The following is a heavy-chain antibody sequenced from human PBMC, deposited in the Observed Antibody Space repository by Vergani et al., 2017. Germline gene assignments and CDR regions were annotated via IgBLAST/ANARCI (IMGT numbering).Heavy chain of an antibody. D-gene: IGHD6-6*01. Sequence: VQLVESGGGLVQPGGSLRLSCAASGFMFSNYWMNWVRQAPGKGLEWVAVISYDGSNKYYADSVKGRFTISRDNSKNTLYLQMNSLRAEDTAVYYCARSSIAARPGLYYYYYYYIGVWGKGTTVTVSS. J-gene: IGHJ6*03. CDR2: ISYDGSNK. V-gene: IGHV3-30-3*01. CDR3: ARSSIAARPGLYYYYYYYIGV. CDR1: GFMFSNYW.